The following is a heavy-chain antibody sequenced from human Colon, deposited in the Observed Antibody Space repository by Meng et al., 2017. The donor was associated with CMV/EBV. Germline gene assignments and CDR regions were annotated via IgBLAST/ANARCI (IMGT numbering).Heavy chain of an antibody. CDR1: GYTFTGYL. CDR2: INPYSGDT. V-gene: IGHV1-2*02. Sequence: HVRLVQSGAERRVPVAAVKVSCKASGYTFTGYLIHWVRQAPGQGLAWMGWINPYSGDTIYAQKFEVGVTMTRDASITTAYLELSSLKSDDTAVYYCGTFGGDFDYWGQGTLVTVSS. D-gene: IGHD3-3*01. CDR3: GTFGGDFDY. J-gene: IGHJ4*02.